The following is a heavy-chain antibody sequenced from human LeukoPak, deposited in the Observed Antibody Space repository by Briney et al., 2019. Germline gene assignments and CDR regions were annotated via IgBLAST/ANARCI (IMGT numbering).Heavy chain of an antibody. CDR3: ARGSMVRGVIRRYNWFDP. Sequence: PSETLSLTCTVSGYSISSGYYWGWIRQPPGKGLEWIGSIYHSGSTYYNPSLKSRVTISVDTSKNQFSLKLSSVTAADTAVYYCARGSMVRGVIRRYNWFDPWGQGTLVTVSS. V-gene: IGHV4-38-2*02. CDR2: IYHSGST. CDR1: GYSISSGYY. D-gene: IGHD3-10*01. J-gene: IGHJ5*02.